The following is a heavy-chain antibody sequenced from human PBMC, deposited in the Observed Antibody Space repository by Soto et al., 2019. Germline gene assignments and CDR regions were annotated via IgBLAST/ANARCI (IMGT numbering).Heavy chain of an antibody. CDR1: GFTFSSYW. CDR2: IKQDGSEK. Sequence: GGSLRLSCAASGFTFSSYWMSWVRQAPGKGLEWVANIKQDGSEKYYVDSVKGRFTISRDNAKSSLYLQMNSLRAEDTAVYYCARDPRGDYIWDREYYYYYMDVWGKGTTVTVSS. CDR3: ARDPRGDYIWDREYYYYYMDV. V-gene: IGHV3-7*01. J-gene: IGHJ6*03. D-gene: IGHD3-16*01.